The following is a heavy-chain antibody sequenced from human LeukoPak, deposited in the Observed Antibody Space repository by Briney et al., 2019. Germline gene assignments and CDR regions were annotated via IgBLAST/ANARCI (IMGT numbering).Heavy chain of an antibody. CDR3: ARDHMDGGNPSDY. J-gene: IGHJ4*02. V-gene: IGHV1-69*04. CDR2: IIPILGIT. CDR1: GGTFSSYA. D-gene: IGHD4-23*01. Sequence: SVKVSCKASGGTFSSYAISWVRQAPGQGLEWMGRIIPILGITNYAQKFQVRVTITADKSTSTAYMELSSLRSEDTAVYYCARDHMDGGNPSDYWGQGTLVTVSP.